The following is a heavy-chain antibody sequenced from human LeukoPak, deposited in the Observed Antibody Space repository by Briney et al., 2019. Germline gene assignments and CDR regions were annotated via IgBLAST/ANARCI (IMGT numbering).Heavy chain of an antibody. CDR2: IYSSGST. J-gene: IGHJ4*02. CDR1: GGSISSYY. Sequence: SETLSLTCTVSGGSISSYYWSWIRQPPGKGLEWLGYIYSSGSTSYNPSLKSRVTISVDTSKNQFSLKLRSVTAADTALYYCARVTTVIRGSYYFDYWGQGTLVTVSS. CDR3: ARVTTVIRGSYYFDY. V-gene: IGHV4-59*01. D-gene: IGHD3-10*01.